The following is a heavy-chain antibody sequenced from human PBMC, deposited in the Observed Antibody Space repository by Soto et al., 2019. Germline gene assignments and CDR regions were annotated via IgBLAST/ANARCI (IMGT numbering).Heavy chain of an antibody. Sequence: SETLSLTCTVSGGSISSGGYYWSRIRQHPGKGLEWIGYIYYSGSTYYNPSLKSRVTISVDTSKNQFSLKLSSVTAADTAVYYCARVEDYCSGGSCLPWGQGTLVTVSS. CDR2: IYYSGST. J-gene: IGHJ5*02. V-gene: IGHV4-31*03. D-gene: IGHD2-15*01. CDR3: ARVEDYCSGGSCLP. CDR1: GGSISSGGYY.